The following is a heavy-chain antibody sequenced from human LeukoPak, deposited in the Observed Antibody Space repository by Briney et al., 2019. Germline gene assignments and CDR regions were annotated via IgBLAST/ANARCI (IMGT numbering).Heavy chain of an antibody. CDR3: AARSSMVREGY. J-gene: IGHJ4*02. D-gene: IGHD6-13*01. V-gene: IGHV3-23*01. CDR2: IIGTGGST. CDR1: GFTFSSYA. Sequence: GGSLRLSCAVSGFTFSSYAMGWVRQAPGKGLEWVSGIIGTGGSTYYADYVKGRFTISRDNSKNTLYLQMNSLRAEDTAVYYCAARSSMVREGYWGQGTLVTVSS.